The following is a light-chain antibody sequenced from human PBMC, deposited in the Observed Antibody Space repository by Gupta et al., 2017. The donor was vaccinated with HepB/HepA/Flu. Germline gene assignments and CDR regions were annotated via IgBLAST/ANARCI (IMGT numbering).Light chain of an antibody. Sequence: QSALTQPASVSGSPGQSITISCTGTRSDGGSYNLVSWYQQHPGKAPKLLIYEGNKWASGGADRFSGSKSGTTASLTIAGLQAEADDDYYCCAYASTNVVFGGGTKLTVL. J-gene: IGLJ2*01. CDR1: RSDGGSYNL. CDR3: CAYASTNVV. V-gene: IGLV2-23*01. CDR2: EGN.